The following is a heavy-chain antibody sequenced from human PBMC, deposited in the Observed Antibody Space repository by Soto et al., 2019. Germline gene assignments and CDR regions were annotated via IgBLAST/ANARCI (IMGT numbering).Heavy chain of an antibody. CDR2: ISGGGDAT. V-gene: IGHV3-23*01. Sequence: EVQLLDSGGGLVQPGGSLRLSCAASGFTFSGYALTWVRQAPGKGLEWVSAISGGGDATFYADSVKGRVTVSRDNSKDTLYLRMNTLRAEDTAVYCCARKVSGSTGRPDLWYFDLWGRGTLVTVSS. CDR1: GFTFSGYA. J-gene: IGHJ2*01. CDR3: ARKVSGSTGRPDLWYFDL. D-gene: IGHD3-10*01.